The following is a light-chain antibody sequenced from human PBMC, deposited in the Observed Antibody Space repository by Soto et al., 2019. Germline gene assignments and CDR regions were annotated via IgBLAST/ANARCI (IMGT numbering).Light chain of an antibody. V-gene: IGKV1-39*01. J-gene: IGKJ5*01. CDR1: QSISSY. Sequence: DIQMTQSPSSLSASVGDRVTITCRASQSISSYLNWYQQKPGKAPKLLIYAASSLQSGVPSRFSGSGSGTDFTLTISSLLPEDFATYYGQQSYSTPPVTFGQGTRLEIK. CDR2: AAS. CDR3: QQSYSTPPVT.